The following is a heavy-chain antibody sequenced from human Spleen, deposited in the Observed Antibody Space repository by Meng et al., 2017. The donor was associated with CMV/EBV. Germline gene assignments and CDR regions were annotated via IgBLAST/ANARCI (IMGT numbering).Heavy chain of an antibody. D-gene: IGHD2-2*01. CDR1: GFIFSIYG. V-gene: IGHV3-30*02. CDR2: IQSDGSKK. CDR3: AKPGRHCSSSSCWLDY. J-gene: IGHJ4*02. Sequence: GESLKISCAASGFIFSIYGMNWVRQAPGKGLEWVAFIQSDGSKKYFVDSVRGRFTISRDNSKSTLYLLMNSLRPEDTAVYYCAKPGRHCSSSSCWLDYWGQGTLVTVSS.